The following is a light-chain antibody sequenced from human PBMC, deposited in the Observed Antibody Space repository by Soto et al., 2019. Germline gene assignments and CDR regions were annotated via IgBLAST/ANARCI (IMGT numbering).Light chain of an antibody. CDR1: QSVFYSSKNKNY. CDR3: QQYSSTPLT. Sequence: DIVMTQSPDSLAVSLGERATINCKSSQSVFYSSKNKNYLAWYQQKPGQPPKLLIYWASTRESGVPDRFSGRGSGTDFTLTISSLQAEEVAVYYCQQYSSTPLTFGGGTKVEIK. CDR2: WAS. V-gene: IGKV4-1*01. J-gene: IGKJ4*01.